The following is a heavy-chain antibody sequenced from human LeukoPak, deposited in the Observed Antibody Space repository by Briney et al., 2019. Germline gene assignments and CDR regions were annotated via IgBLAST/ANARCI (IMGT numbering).Heavy chain of an antibody. Sequence: SETLSLTCTVSGGSISSSSYYWSWIRQPPGKGLEWIGEINHSGSTNYNPSLKSRVTISVDTSKNQFSLKLSSVTAADTAVYYCARVGRTILNPTHYYYYMDVWGKGTTVTVSS. CDR1: GGSISSSSYY. V-gene: IGHV4-39*07. D-gene: IGHD3-3*01. CDR2: INHSGST. CDR3: ARVGRTILNPTHYYYYMDV. J-gene: IGHJ6*03.